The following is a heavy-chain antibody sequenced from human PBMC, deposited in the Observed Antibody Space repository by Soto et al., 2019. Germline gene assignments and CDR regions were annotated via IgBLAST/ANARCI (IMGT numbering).Heavy chain of an antibody. V-gene: IGHV3-23*01. Sequence: GPLRLACAASGVTLGSYARSWVRQAPGKGLEWVSTISGTGGSTYYPDSVKGRFTISRDNSKNTVYLQMNSLRAEDAAVYYCANAYYYAATTQNCFHPLGHATLITVPQ. CDR1: GVTLGSYA. CDR2: ISGTGGST. CDR3: ANAYYYAATTQNCFHP. J-gene: IGHJ5*02. D-gene: IGHD3-10*01.